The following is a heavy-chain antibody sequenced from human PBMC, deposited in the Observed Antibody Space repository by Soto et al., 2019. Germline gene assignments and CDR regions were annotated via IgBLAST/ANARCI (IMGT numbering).Heavy chain of an antibody. D-gene: IGHD3-10*01. V-gene: IGHV1-69*04. CDR3: AREGKADYFDY. J-gene: IGHJ4*02. Sequence: SVKVSCKASGYTFTSYDINWVRQAPGQGLEWMGRMIPISGIANYAQKFQGRVTITADKSTSTAYMELSSLRSEDTAVYYCAREGKADYFDYWGQGTLVTVSS. CDR2: MIPISGIA. CDR1: GYTFTSYD.